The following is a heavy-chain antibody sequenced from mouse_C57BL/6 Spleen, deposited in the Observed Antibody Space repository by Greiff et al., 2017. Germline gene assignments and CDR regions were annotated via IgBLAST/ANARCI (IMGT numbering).Heavy chain of an antibody. Sequence: EVQLQQSGPVLVKPGASVKMSCKASGYTFTDYYMNWVKQSHGKSLEWIGVINPYNGGTSYNQKFKGKATLTVDKSSSTAYMELNSLTSEDSAVYYCARDGPENFDVWGTGTTVTVSS. D-gene: IGHD2-3*01. CDR3: ARDGPENFDV. CDR2: INPYNGGT. V-gene: IGHV1-19*01. CDR1: GYTFTDYY. J-gene: IGHJ1*03.